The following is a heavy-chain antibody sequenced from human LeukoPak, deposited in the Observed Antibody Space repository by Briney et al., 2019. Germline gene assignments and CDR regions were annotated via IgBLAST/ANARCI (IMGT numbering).Heavy chain of an antibody. CDR1: GDSMGTYY. D-gene: IGHD3-10*01. V-gene: IGHV4-4*07. Sequence: SETLSLTCTVTGDSMGTYYWSFIRQPAGKGLEWIGRIHTSGTTWYNASLKSRVTISVDTSKNQFSLKLSSVTAADTAVYYCARDRGLWFGDYGMDVWGQGTTVTVSS. CDR3: ARDRGLWFGDYGMDV. J-gene: IGHJ6*02. CDR2: IHTSGTT.